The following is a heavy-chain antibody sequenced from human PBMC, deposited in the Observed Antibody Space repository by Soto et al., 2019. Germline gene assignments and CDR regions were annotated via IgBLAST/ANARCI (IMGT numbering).Heavy chain of an antibody. V-gene: IGHV4-30-2*01. CDR2: IYHSGSI. Sequence: QLQLQESGSGLVKPSQTLSLTCAVSGGSISSGGYSWSWIRQPPGKGLEGIGYIYHSGSIYYNPSLXSXXPISVDRSKHQFSLKLSSVTAADRAVSWCARVPAYWGQGTLVTVSS. CDR3: ARVPAY. J-gene: IGHJ4*02. CDR1: GGSISSGGYS.